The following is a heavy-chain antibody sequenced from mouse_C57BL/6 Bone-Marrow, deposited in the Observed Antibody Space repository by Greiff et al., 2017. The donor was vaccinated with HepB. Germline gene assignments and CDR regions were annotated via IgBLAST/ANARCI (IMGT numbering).Heavy chain of an antibody. CDR3: ARQLRLRGYFDY. CDR2: INPSNGGT. CDR1: GYTFTSYW. J-gene: IGHJ2*01. V-gene: IGHV1-53*01. Sequence: QVQLQQPGTELVKPGASVKLSCKASGYTFTSYWMHWVKQRPGQGLEWIGNINPSNGGTNYNEKFKSKATLTVDKSSSTAYMQLSSLTAGDSAVYYCARQLRLRGYFDYWGQGTTLTVSS. D-gene: IGHD3-2*02.